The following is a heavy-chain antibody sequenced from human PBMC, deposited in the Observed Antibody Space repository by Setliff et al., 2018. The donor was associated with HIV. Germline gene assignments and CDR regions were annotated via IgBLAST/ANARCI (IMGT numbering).Heavy chain of an antibody. CDR2: IHHSGST. D-gene: IGHD6-19*01. CDR1: GGSFSGYY. Sequence: ASETLSLTCAVYGGSFSGYYWSWIRQPPGEGLEWIGEIHHSGSTNYNPSLKSRVTVSVDTSKNQFSLNLNSVTAADTAVYYCARNSGLGRYYYYYMDVWGKGTTVTVSS. J-gene: IGHJ6*03. CDR3: ARNSGLGRYYYYYMDV. V-gene: IGHV4-34*01.